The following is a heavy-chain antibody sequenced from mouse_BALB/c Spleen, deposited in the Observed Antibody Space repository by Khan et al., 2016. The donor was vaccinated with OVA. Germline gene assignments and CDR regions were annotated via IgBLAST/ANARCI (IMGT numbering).Heavy chain of an antibody. CDR3: ASSRNRSWCTA. V-gene: IGHV5-17*02. Sequence: DVHLVESGGGLVQPGGSRKLSCTASGFTFRSFGMHWVRQAPEKGLEWVAYIGSDSSTIYYTDTVKGRFTISRDNPTNTLLLPLTSLRSEDTAVYYCASSRNRSWCTAWGQGTLVTVSA. CDR1: GFTFRSFG. CDR2: IGSDSSTI. J-gene: IGHJ3*01. D-gene: IGHD2-1*01.